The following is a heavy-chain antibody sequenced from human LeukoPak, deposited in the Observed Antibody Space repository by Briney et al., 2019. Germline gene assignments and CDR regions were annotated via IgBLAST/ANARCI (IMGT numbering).Heavy chain of an antibody. CDR2: MNPNSGNT. J-gene: IGHJ4*02. V-gene: IGHV1-8*01. CDR3: APVVVVPAAIPDY. Sequence: ASVKVSCKASGYTFTSYDINWVRQATGQGLEWMGWMNPNSGNTGYAQKFQGRVTMTRNTSISTAYMELSSLRSEDTAVYYCAPVVVVPAAIPDYWGQGTLVTVSS. CDR1: GYTFTSYD. D-gene: IGHD2-2*02.